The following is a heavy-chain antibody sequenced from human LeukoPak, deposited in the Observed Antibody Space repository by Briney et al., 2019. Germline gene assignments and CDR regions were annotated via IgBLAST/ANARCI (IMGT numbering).Heavy chain of an antibody. Sequence: GGSLRLSCSPSGFNFDAYAMSWVRQAPGKGLEWIGFIRSKAYGGTTEYAASVKRRFTISRDDSTSIAYLQANSLQTEDTAVYYCTRVASGSAYYPYFDYWGQGTLVTVSS. CDR3: TRVASGSAYYPYFDY. V-gene: IGHV3-49*04. CDR1: GFNFDAYA. D-gene: IGHD3-22*01. J-gene: IGHJ4*02. CDR2: IRSKAYGGTT.